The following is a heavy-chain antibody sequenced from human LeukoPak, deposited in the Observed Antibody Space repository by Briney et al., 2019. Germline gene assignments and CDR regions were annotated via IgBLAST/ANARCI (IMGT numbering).Heavy chain of an antibody. CDR1: GFTFSNFE. CDR2: IKQDGSEK. V-gene: IGHV3-7*04. D-gene: IGHD5-18*01. Sequence: SGGSLRLSCATAGFTFSNFEMNWVRQAPGKGLEWVANIKQDGSEKYYVDSVKGRFTISRDNAKNSLYLQMNSLRAEDTAVYYCARGGYSYGNTWVYYYYYMDVWGKGTTVTISS. CDR3: ARGGYSYGNTWVYYYYYMDV. J-gene: IGHJ6*03.